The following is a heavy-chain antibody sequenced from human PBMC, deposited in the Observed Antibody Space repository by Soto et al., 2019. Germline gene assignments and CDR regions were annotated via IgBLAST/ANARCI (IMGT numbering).Heavy chain of an antibody. Sequence: QVQLVESGGGVVQPGRSLRLSCAASGFTFSSYGIHWVRQAPGKGLEWVAVISYDGGNKYQADSVKGRFTISRDNSKNTLYLEMSSLRAEDTAVYYCARARRTDNYYYDMDVWGRGTTVTVSS. CDR3: ARARRTDNYYYDMDV. CDR2: ISYDGGNK. V-gene: IGHV3-30-3*01. D-gene: IGHD2-21*02. J-gene: IGHJ6*02. CDR1: GFTFSSYG.